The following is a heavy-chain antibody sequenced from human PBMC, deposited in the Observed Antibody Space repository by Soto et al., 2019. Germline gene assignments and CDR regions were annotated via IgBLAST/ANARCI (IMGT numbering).Heavy chain of an antibody. Sequence: QVHLQESGPGLIKPSETLSLTCSVSGASVTSDSYHWTWIRQPPRKGLEWIGQTGSTNYNPSLKSPITISVDTSKNQFSLNLDSVTAADTAIYYCAIYKAGAGGNGFWGQGTLVIVSS. D-gene: IGHD6-19*01. CDR1: GASVTSDSYH. V-gene: IGHV4-61*01. CDR3: AIYKAGAGGNGF. J-gene: IGHJ4*02. CDR2: QTGST.